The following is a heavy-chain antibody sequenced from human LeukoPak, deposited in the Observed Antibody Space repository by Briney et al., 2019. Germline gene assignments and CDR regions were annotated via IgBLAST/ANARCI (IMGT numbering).Heavy chain of an antibody. CDR3: AREHCSGGNCYSIYYYYYMDV. J-gene: IGHJ6*03. V-gene: IGHV4-39*07. CDR2: IYYSGST. Sequence: SETLSLTCTVSGGSISSSSYYWGWIRQPPGKGLEWTGSIYYSGSTYYNPSLKSRVTISVDTSKNQFSLKLSSVTAADTAVYYCAREHCSGGNCYSIYYYYYMDVWGKGTTVTVSS. CDR1: GGSISSSSYY. D-gene: IGHD2-15*01.